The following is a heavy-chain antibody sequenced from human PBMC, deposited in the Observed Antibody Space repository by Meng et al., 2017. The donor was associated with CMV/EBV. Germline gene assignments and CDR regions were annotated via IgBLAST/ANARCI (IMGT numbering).Heavy chain of an antibody. CDR1: GYTFTSYA. CDR2: MNPNSGNT. J-gene: IGHJ5*02. Sequence: SGYTFTSYAINWARQATGQGLEWMGWMNPNSGNTGYAQKFQGRVTMTRNTSISTAYMELSSLRSEDTAVYYCARGVIVGATGWFDPWGQGTLVTVSS. CDR3: ARGVIVGATGWFDP. D-gene: IGHD1-26*01. V-gene: IGHV1-8*01.